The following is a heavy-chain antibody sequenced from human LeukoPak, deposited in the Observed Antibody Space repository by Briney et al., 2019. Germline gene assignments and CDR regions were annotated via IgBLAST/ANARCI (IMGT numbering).Heavy chain of an antibody. D-gene: IGHD3-22*01. CDR3: ANSPMILDGHY. CDR1: GFTFSTYW. CDR2: IKPDGTKK. V-gene: IGHV3-7*01. Sequence: GGSLRLSCATSGFTFSTYWMTWVRQAPGKGLEWVANIKPDGTKKSYADFVEGRFTISRDNAKNSLYLQMRSLRAEDTAVYYCANSPMILDGHYWGHGTLVTVSS. J-gene: IGHJ4*01.